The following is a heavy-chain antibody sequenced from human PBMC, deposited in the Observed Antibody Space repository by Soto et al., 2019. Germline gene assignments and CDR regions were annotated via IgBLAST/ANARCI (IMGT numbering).Heavy chain of an antibody. CDR3: ASVFGKVQLCWYYYYYGMDV. V-gene: IGHV1-69*13. Sequence: AASVKVSCKASGGTFSSYAISWVRQAPGQGLEWMGGIIPIFGTANYAQKFQGRVTITADESTSTAYMELSSLRSEDTAVYYCASVFGKVQLCWYYYYYGMDVWGQGTTVTVPS. CDR2: IIPIFGTA. CDR1: GGTFSSYA. J-gene: IGHJ6*02. D-gene: IGHD5-18*01.